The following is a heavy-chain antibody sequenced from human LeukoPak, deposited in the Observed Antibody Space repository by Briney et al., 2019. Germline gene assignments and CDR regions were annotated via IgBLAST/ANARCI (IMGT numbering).Heavy chain of an antibody. J-gene: IGHJ1*01. V-gene: IGHV3-33*01. CDR3: AREVQGYFQH. CDR1: GFTFSSYG. CDR2: IWYDGSNK. Sequence: PGRSLRLSCVASGFTFSSYGMHWVRQAPGKGLEWVAVIWYDGSNKYYADSVKGRFTISRDNSKNTLYLQMNSLRAEDTAVYYCAREVQGYFQHWGQGTLVTVSS.